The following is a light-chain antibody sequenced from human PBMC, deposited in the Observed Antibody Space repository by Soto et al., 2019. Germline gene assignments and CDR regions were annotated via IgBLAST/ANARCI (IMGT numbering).Light chain of an antibody. V-gene: IGKV3-20*01. J-gene: IGKJ4*01. CDR1: QSASSSY. CDR3: QQYGSSRKLT. CDR2: GAS. Sequence: DIFLTQAPGNRSLSPVEKATHSSKHIQSASSSYLAWYQKKPGQAPRLLIYGASSRATGIPDRCSGSGSGTDFTLTISRLEPSDFAVYYCQQYGSSRKLTFGGGTKVDIK.